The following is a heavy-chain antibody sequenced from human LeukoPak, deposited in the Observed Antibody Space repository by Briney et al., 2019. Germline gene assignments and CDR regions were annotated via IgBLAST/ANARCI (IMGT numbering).Heavy chain of an antibody. CDR2: INSNSGGI. Sequence: GASVRVSCKTSGYTFTDYYIHWMRQAPGQGLEWMGWINSNSGGISYAQKFQGRVTLTRDTPARTVFTELNRPTSDDTAVYYCARTSIAARRADFDYWGQGTVVTVSS. J-gene: IGHJ4*02. V-gene: IGHV1-2*02. CDR3: ARTSIAARRADFDY. CDR1: GYTFTDYY. D-gene: IGHD6-6*01.